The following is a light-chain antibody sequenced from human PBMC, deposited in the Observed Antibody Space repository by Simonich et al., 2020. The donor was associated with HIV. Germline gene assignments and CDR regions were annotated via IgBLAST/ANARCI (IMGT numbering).Light chain of an antibody. CDR2: EDN. Sequence: NFMLTQPHSVSESPGKTVTISCTRSSGSIASNYLQWYQQRPGSSPTTVIYEDNQRPSVVPDRFSGSIDSSSNSASLTISGLKTEDEADYYCQSYDSSNQVFGGGTKLTVL. V-gene: IGLV6-57*01. CDR1: SGSIASNY. J-gene: IGLJ2*01. CDR3: QSYDSSNQV.